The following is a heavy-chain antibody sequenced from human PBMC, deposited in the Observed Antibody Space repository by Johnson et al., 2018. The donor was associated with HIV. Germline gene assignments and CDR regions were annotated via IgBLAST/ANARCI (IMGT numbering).Heavy chain of an antibody. D-gene: IGHD3-10*01. J-gene: IGHJ3*02. CDR2: IDSSGSGI. CDR3: VCLRAWTFDI. CDR1: GFTFSDYY. V-gene: IGHV3-11*04. Sequence: QVQLVESGGGLVKPGGSLRLSCAASGFTFSDYYINCIRQAPGKGLEWVSYIDSSGSGIYYADSVKGRFTISRDNAKNSLYLQMHSLRAEDTAVYYCVCLRAWTFDIWGQGTMVTVSS.